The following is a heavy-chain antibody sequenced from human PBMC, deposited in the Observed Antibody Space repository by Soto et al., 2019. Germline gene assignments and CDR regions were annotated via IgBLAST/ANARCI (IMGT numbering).Heavy chain of an antibody. D-gene: IGHD2-15*01. CDR3: ARDTVVNYYSYGFDV. CDR1: GGSISSGDY. V-gene: IGHV4-30-4*01. J-gene: IGHJ6*02. Sequence: QAQLQESGPGLVKPSQTLSLTCAVSGGSISSGDYWGWIRQPPGKGLEWIGNIYYSGSTYYNPSLKSRVTISVDTSKNPFSLKMSSVTAADTAIYYCARDTVVNYYSYGFDVWGQWTTVTVSS. CDR2: IYYSGST.